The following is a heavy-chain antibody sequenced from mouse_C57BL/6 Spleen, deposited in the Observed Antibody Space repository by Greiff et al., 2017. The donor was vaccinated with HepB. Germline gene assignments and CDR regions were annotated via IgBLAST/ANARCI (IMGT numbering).Heavy chain of an antibody. CDR2: IDPNSGGT. V-gene: IGHV1-72*01. Sequence: QVQLQQPGAELVKPGASVKLSCKASGCTFTSYWMHWVKQRPGRGLEWIGSIDPNSGGTKYNEKFKSKATLTVDKPSSTAYMQLSSLTSEDSAFYYCARDDYDGWFAYWGQGTLVTVSA. CDR3: ARDDYDGWFAY. J-gene: IGHJ3*01. CDR1: GCTFTSYW. D-gene: IGHD2-4*01.